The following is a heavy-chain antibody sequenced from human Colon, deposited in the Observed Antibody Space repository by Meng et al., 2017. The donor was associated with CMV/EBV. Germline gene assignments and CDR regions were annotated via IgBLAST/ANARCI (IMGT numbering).Heavy chain of an antibody. J-gene: IGHJ4*02. CDR3: TKELGAGSFDS. CDR1: GVTFSSFA. CDR2: IKSKTDGGTT. V-gene: IGHV3-15*01. Sequence: EIQRVESGGGLVQPGGSLRLSCAASGVTFSSFAMSWVRQSPGKGLEWVGHIKSKTDGGTTDYAAPVKGRFTISRDDSKNTLYLQMNSLKTDDTGVYYCTKELGAGSFDSWGQGTLVTVSS. D-gene: IGHD6-19*01.